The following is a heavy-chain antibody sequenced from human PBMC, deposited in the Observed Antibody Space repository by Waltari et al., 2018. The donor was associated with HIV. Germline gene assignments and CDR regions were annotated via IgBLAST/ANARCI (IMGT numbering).Heavy chain of an antibody. Sequence: QVQPVQSGAEVKKPGSSVKVSCKASGGTFSNSAINWVRQAPGQGLEWMGGIIPIFGSPNYAQKFQGRVTITADESTSTVYMKLSSLRSEDTAVYYCASASRDTATGAFDIWGQGTMVTVSS. J-gene: IGHJ3*02. V-gene: IGHV1-69*01. CDR2: IIPIFGSP. D-gene: IGHD5-18*01. CDR1: GGTFSNSA. CDR3: ASASRDTATGAFDI.